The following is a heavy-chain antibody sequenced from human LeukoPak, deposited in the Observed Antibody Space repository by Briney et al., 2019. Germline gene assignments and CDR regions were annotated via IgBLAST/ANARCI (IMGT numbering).Heavy chain of an antibody. CDR3: ARTPMVRGVIGDY. Sequence: PGGSLRLSCAASGFTVSSNYMSWVRQAPGKGLEWVSVIYSGGSTYYADSVKGRFTISRDNSKNTLYLQMNSLRAEDTAVYYCARTPMVRGVIGDYWGQGTLVTVSS. CDR2: IYSGGST. CDR1: GFTVSSNY. J-gene: IGHJ4*02. D-gene: IGHD3-10*01. V-gene: IGHV3-53*01.